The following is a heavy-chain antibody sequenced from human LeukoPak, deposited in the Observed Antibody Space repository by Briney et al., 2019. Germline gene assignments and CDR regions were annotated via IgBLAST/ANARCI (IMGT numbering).Heavy chain of an antibody. J-gene: IGHJ3*02. CDR3: AGRSGSYSGAFDI. D-gene: IGHD3-10*01. CDR1: GYTFGSFY. V-gene: IGHV1-46*01. CDR2: INLSGGRM. Sequence: ASVKVSCKASGYTFGSFYVQWVRQAPGQGLESMGVINLSGGRMSYTQKFQGRVTMTRDTSTRTIYMEVSSLRSEDTAVYYCAGRSGSYSGAFDIWGQGTMVIVSS.